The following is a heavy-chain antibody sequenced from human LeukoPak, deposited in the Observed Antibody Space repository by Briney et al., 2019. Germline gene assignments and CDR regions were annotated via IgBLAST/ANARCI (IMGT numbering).Heavy chain of an antibody. CDR1: GGSINRGGHY. Sequence: SETLSLTCTVSGGSINRGGHYWAWLRQPPGKGLEWIGYIYYSGSTTYNPSLKSRVTMSVDTAKNQFSLIVRSVTAADTAVYYCARGDFCSKSNCYLRPMDVWGKGTTVSVSS. D-gene: IGHD3-3*01. J-gene: IGHJ6*03. V-gene: IGHV4-61*08. CDR3: ARGDFCSKSNCYLRPMDV. CDR2: IYYSGST.